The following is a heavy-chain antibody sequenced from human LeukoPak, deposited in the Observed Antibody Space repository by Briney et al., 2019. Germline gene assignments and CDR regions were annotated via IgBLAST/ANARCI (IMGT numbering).Heavy chain of an antibody. CDR2: IKHNGGEK. J-gene: IGHJ4*02. D-gene: IGHD2-15*01. CDR3: ARDREVAFDY. CDR1: GFTFTDYF. V-gene: IGHV3-7*01. Sequence: GGSLRLSCVASGFTFTDYFMSWVRQAPGKGLEWVASIKHNGGEKYYVDSVKGRFTISRDNAKNSLYLQMNSLRAEDTAVYYCARDREVAFDYWGQGTLVTVSS.